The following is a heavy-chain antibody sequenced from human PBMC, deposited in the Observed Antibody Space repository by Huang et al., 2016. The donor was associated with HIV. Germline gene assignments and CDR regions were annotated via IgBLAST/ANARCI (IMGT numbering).Heavy chain of an antibody. D-gene: IGHD2-15*01. J-gene: IGHJ5*02. V-gene: IGHV3-30*18. Sequence: QVQLVESGGGVVQPGTSLRLSCAASGFLFSNFGMHWVRQAPGKVLGWVAVIAYDGRSDRYSDSVKGRFTISRDNDKNTLSLEMNRLRHDDTAVYYCAKESRWFSDFDQWGQGTLVTVSS. CDR3: AKESRWFSDFDQ. CDR2: IAYDGRSD. CDR1: GFLFSNFG.